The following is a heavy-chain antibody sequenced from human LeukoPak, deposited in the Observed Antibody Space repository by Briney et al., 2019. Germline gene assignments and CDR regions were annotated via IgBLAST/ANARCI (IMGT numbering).Heavy chain of an antibody. Sequence: GASVKVSCKASGYTFTSHDINWLRQASGQGFEWMGWVNPHSGHTGYAQKFQDRVTMTRDTSINTAYMELSGLRPEDTGVYYCVRGIREQLNYYYYGIDVWGHGTGVIVSS. CDR3: VRGIREQLNYYYYGIDV. CDR1: GYTFTSHD. D-gene: IGHD1-26*01. V-gene: IGHV1-8*02. J-gene: IGHJ6*02. CDR2: VNPHSGHT.